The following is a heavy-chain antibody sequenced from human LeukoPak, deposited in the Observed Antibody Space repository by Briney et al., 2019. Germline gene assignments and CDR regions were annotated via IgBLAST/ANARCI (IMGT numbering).Heavy chain of an antibody. CDR2: IHYSGDT. CDR1: GGSISGYY. CDR3: AGQGYWVRPTCYPCQQ. Sequence: SSETLTLTCTVSGGSISGYYWTWIRQPPGKGLEWIGYIHYSGDTRYNRSLKGRVTISVDKSKNPFVLKKKTLNAQDTGIYYWAGQGYWVRPTCYPCQQGGGGTLVSV. D-gene: IGHD2-15*01. V-gene: IGHV4-59*08. J-gene: IGHJ1*01.